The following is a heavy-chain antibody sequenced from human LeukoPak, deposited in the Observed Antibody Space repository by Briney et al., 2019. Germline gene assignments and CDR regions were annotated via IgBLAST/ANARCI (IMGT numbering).Heavy chain of an antibody. V-gene: IGHV3-7*01. CDR1: GFTFSSYA. CDR3: ARDIVVVPAASYYYYGMDV. CDR2: IKQDGSEK. Sequence: PGGSLRLSCAASGFTFSSYAMSWVRQAPGKGLEWVANIKQDGSEKYYVDSVKGRFTISRDNAKNSLYLQMNSLRAEDTAVYYCARDIVVVPAASYYYYGMDVWGQGTTVTVSS. D-gene: IGHD2-2*01. J-gene: IGHJ6*02.